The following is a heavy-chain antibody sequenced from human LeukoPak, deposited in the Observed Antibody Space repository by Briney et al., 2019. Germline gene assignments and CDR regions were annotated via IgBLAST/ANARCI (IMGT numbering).Heavy chain of an antibody. CDR1: GGSISSGSYY. CDR3: ARGSLGSSWSNWFDP. J-gene: IGHJ5*02. D-gene: IGHD6-13*01. CDR2: IYTSGST. V-gene: IGHV4-61*02. Sequence: SQTLSLTCTVSGGSISSGSYYWSWIRQPAGKGLEWIGRIYTSGSTNYNPSLKRRVTISVDTSKNQFSLKLSSVTAADTAVYYCARGSLGSSWSNWFDPWGQGTLVTVSS.